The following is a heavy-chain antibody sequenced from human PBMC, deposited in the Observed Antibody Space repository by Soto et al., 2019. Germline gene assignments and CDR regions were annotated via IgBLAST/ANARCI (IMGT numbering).Heavy chain of an antibody. V-gene: IGHV3-53*01. CDR2: IYSGGST. J-gene: IGHJ3*02. Sequence: GGSLRLSCAASGFTVSSNYMSWVRQAPGKGLEWVSVIYSGGSTYYADSVKGRFTISRDNSKNTLYLQMNSLRAEDTAVYYCARPGNIAAAGKDAFDIWGQGTMVTVSS. CDR3: ARPGNIAAAGKDAFDI. CDR1: GFTVSSNY. D-gene: IGHD6-13*01.